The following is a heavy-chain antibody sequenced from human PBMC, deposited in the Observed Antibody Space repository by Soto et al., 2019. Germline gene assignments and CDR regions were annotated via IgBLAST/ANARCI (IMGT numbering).Heavy chain of an antibody. CDR3: AREGLSNHPDY. J-gene: IGHJ4*02. CDR1: GCSISSGDYY. Sequence: TLSLTCTVSGCSISSGDYYWSWIRQPPGKGLEWIGYIYYSGSTFYNPSLKSRVSISLDTSKSQFSLKLNSVTAADTAVYYCAREGLSNHPDYWGQGTLVTVYS. V-gene: IGHV4-30-4*01. CDR2: IYYSGST. D-gene: IGHD2-15*01.